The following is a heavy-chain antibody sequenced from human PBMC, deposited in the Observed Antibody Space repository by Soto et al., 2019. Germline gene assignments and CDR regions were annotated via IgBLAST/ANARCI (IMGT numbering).Heavy chain of an antibody. D-gene: IGHD4-17*01. CDR3: ARVGGTVTSDY. J-gene: IGHJ4*02. V-gene: IGHV3-33*01. CDR1: GFSFSTYG. CDR2: IYFDGSKK. Sequence: QVQLVESGGGVVQPGRSLRLSCAASGFSFSTYGMHWVRQAPGKGLEWVALIYFDGSKKYYADSVKGRFTISRDNSKNSLYPQMSSLRAEDTAVCYCARVGGTVTSDYWGQGTLVTVSS.